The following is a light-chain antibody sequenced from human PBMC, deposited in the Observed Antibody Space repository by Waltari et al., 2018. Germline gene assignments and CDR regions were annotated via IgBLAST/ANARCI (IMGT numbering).Light chain of an antibody. CDR2: RLS. CDR3: LQRMAFPYT. J-gene: IGKJ2*01. CDR1: QSLLDSDDGYIY. V-gene: IGKV2-40*01. Sequence: DIVMTQTPLSLPVTPGDPASISCRSSQSLLDSDDGYIYLDWYLQKSGQSPRLLIYRLSSRVYGVPYRFSGSGSGTNYTLKSTRVEADDVGLYYCLQRMAFPYTFGQGTKLEIK.